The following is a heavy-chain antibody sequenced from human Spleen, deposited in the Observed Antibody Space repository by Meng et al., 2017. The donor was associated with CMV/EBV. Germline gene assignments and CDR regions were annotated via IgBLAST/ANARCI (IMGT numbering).Heavy chain of an antibody. Sequence: ASVKVSCKASGYTFTSYYMHWVRQAPGQGLDWMGIINPSGGSTSYAKKFQGRVTMTRDTSTSTGYMELSSLRSEDTAVYYCARDPHDEPWGHDAFDIWGQGTMVTVSS. CDR2: INPSGGST. CDR3: ARDPHDEPWGHDAFDI. V-gene: IGHV1-46*01. CDR1: GYTFTSYY. J-gene: IGHJ3*02. D-gene: IGHD3-16*01.